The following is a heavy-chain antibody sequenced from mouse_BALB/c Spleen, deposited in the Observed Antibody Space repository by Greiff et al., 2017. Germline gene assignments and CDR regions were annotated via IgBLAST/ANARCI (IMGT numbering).Heavy chain of an antibody. CDR1: GFNIKDTY. D-gene: IGHD1-1*01. V-gene: IGHV14-3*02. J-gene: IGHJ4*01. CDR3: ARFDYGSYYAMDY. Sequence: EVKLVESGAELVKPGASVKLSCTASGFNIKDTYMHWVKQRPEQGLEWIGRIDPANGNTKYDPKFQGKATITADTSSNTAYLQLSSLTSEDTAVYYCARFDYGSYYAMDYWGQGTSVTVSS. CDR2: IDPANGNT.